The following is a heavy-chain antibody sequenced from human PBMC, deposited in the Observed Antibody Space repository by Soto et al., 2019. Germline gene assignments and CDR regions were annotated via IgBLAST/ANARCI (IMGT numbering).Heavy chain of an antibody. CDR2: IYYSGST. J-gene: IGHJ6*02. CDR3: ARTSNDYGDYVYYYGMDV. V-gene: IGHV4-31*03. CDR1: GGSISSGGYY. D-gene: IGHD4-17*01. Sequence: SETLSLTCTVSGGSISSGGYYWSWIRQHPGKGLEWIGYIYYSGSTYYNPSLKSRVTISVDTSKNQFSLKLSSVTAADTAVYYCARTSNDYGDYVYYYGMDVWGQGTTVTVSS.